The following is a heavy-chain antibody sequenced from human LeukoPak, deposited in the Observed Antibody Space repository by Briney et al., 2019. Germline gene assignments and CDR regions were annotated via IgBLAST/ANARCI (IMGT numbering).Heavy chain of an antibody. Sequence: PSETLSLTCAVYGGSFSGYYWDWISQPPGKGLEWIGEINHSGSTNYNPSLKSRVTISVDTSKNQLSLKLSSVTAADTAVYYCARSSYYYDILTGYNYYYYYMDVWGKGTTVTVSS. D-gene: IGHD3-9*01. CDR1: GGSFSGYY. CDR3: ARSSYYYDILTGYNYYYYYMDV. CDR2: INHSGST. V-gene: IGHV4-34*01. J-gene: IGHJ6*03.